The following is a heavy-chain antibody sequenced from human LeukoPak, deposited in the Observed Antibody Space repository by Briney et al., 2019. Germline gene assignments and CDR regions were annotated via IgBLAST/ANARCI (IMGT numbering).Heavy chain of an antibody. CDR3: AKEGGYYYDSSGHTLSDAFAV. Sequence: GGSLRLSCAASGFTFSTYAMSWVRQAPGKGLEWVSTLTGRGGGTYYADSVKGRFAISRGDSKNTLYLQMTSLRAEDTAVYYRAKEGGYYYDSSGHTLSDAFAVWGQGTMVTVSS. CDR2: LTGRGGGT. V-gene: IGHV3-23*01. CDR1: GFTFSTYA. J-gene: IGHJ3*01. D-gene: IGHD3-22*01.